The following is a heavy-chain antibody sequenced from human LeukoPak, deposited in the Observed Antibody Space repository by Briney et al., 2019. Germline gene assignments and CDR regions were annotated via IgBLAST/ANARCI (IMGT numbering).Heavy chain of an antibody. CDR3: ARGGHYYSYSMDV. J-gene: IGHJ6*03. Sequence: ASVTVSFKSSGYSFTYYYMHWVRQAPGQGLESMGWINPDSGSTNYPQKFQGRVTMTRDTSISTAYMELSRLRSDDTAVYYCARGGHYYSYSMDVWGKGTTVTVSS. CDR1: GYSFTYYY. V-gene: IGHV1-2*02. CDR2: INPDSGST.